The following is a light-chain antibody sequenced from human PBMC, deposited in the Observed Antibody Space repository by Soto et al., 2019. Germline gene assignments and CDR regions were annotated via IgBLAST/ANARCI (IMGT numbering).Light chain of an antibody. V-gene: IGLV1-44*01. CDR2: SNN. Sequence: QSVLTQPPSASGTPGQRVTISCSGSSSNIGSNTVNWYQQLPGTAPKLLIYSNNQRPSGVPDRFSGSKSGTSASLAISGLQSEDEADYYCAAWDDSRIHVLGTGTKLTVL. J-gene: IGLJ1*01. CDR1: SSNIGSNT. CDR3: AAWDDSRIHV.